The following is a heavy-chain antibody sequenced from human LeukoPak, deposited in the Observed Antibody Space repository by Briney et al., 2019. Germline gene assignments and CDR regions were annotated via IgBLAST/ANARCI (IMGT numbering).Heavy chain of an antibody. J-gene: IGHJ3*02. CDR3: ARSILFMSADAFDI. CDR2: ISGSGGMT. Sequence: GGSLRLSCAGSRFTFSSYAMSWVCQAPGKGLEWVSVISGSGGMTYYADSVKGRFTISRDNSKDTLYLEMNTLRAEDTAVYYCARSILFMSADAFDIWGQGTMVTVSS. D-gene: IGHD3-10*02. V-gene: IGHV3-23*01. CDR1: RFTFSSYA.